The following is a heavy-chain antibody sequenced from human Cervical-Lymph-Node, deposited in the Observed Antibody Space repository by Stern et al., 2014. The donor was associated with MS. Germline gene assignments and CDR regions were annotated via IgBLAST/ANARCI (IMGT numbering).Heavy chain of an antibody. Sequence: QVQLVQSGPGLVKPSQTLSLTCAVSGGSISSGGYYWGWIRQLPGKGLVWLGHIYNSGGNYYSPSLKSRLTISADTSTNTFSLKLNSMTAADTAIYYCARGPTRYYFNFWGLGTLVTVSS. CDR1: GGSISSGGYY. CDR2: IYNSGGN. CDR3: ARGPTRYYFNF. J-gene: IGHJ4*02. V-gene: IGHV4-31*11.